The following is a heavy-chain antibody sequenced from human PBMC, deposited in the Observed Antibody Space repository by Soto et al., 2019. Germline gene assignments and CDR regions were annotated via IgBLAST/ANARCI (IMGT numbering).Heavy chain of an antibody. J-gene: IGHJ4*02. CDR3: ATHYDSSGYYRIFDY. CDR1: GYPLTELS. CDR2: FDPEDGET. Sequence: GASVKVSWEVSGYPLTELSMHWVRHAPGKGLEWMGGFDPEDGETIYAQKFQGRVTMTEDTSTDTAYMELSSLRSEDTAVYYCATHYDSSGYYRIFDYWGQGTLVTVSS. V-gene: IGHV1-24*01. D-gene: IGHD3-22*01.